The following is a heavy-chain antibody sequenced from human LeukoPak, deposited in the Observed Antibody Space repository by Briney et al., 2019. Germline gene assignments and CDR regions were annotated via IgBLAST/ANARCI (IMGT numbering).Heavy chain of an antibody. V-gene: IGHV1-24*01. CDR3: ATGPRRGYSYGSLDY. D-gene: IGHD5-18*01. CDR1: GYTLTELS. J-gene: IGHJ4*02. Sequence: GASVKVSCKVSGYTLTELSMHWVRQAPGKGLEWMGGFDPEDGETIYAQKFQGRVTMTEDTSTDTAYMELSSLRSEDTAVYYCATGPRRGYSYGSLDYWGQGTLVTVSS. CDR2: FDPEDGET.